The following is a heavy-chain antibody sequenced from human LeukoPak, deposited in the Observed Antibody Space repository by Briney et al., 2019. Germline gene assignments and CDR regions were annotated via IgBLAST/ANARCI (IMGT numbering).Heavy chain of an antibody. CDR3: ARCENGDNFPSPMDV. D-gene: IGHD4-17*01. CDR1: GFTVSSNY. Sequence: GGSLRLSCAASGFTVSSNYMSWVRQAPGKGLEWVSVIYSGGGRTYYADSVKGRFTISRDNSKNTLYLQMNSLRAEDTAVYYCARCENGDNFPSPMDVWGQGTTVTVSS. CDR2: IYSGGGRT. V-gene: IGHV3-53*01. J-gene: IGHJ6*02.